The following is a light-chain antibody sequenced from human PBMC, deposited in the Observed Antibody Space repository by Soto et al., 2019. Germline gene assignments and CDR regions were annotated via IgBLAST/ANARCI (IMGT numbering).Light chain of an antibody. CDR1: RSNIGSDY. V-gene: IGLV1-47*02. Sequence: QSVLTHPPSASGAPGQRVTISCSGSRSNIGSDYLYWYQQRPGTAPKLLIYTDNLRPSGVPDRLSGSKSGTSGSLAISGLRSEDEADYSCAAWDESLNSVVFGGGTKLTVL. CDR3: AAWDESLNSVV. J-gene: IGLJ2*01. CDR2: TDN.